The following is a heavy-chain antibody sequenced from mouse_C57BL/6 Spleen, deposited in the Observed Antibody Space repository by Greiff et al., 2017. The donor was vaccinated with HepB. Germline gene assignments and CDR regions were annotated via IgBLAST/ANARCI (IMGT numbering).Heavy chain of an antibody. Sequence: VKLMESGAELVRPGASVTLSCKASGYTFTDYEMHWVKQTPVHGLEWIGAIDPETGGTAYNQKFKGKAILTADKSSSTAYMELRSLTSEDSAVYYCTKSDYYGSRFAYWGQGTLVTVSA. J-gene: IGHJ3*01. V-gene: IGHV1-15*01. CDR1: GYTFTDYE. CDR3: TKSDYYGSRFAY. D-gene: IGHD1-1*01. CDR2: IDPETGGT.